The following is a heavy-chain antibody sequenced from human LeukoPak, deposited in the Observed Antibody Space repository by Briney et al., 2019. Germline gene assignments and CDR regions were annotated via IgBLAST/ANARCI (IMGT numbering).Heavy chain of an antibody. D-gene: IGHD2-15*01. J-gene: IGHJ3*02. CDR2: INHSGST. CDR3: ARRPGYCSGGSCYYGGAFDI. CDR1: GGSFSGYY. V-gene: IGHV4-34*01. Sequence: PSETLSLTCAVYGGSFSGYYWSWTRQPPGKGLEWIGEINHSGSTNYNPSLKSRVTISVDTSKNQFSLKLSSVTAADTAVYYCARRPGYCSGGSCYYGGAFDIWGQGTMVTVSS.